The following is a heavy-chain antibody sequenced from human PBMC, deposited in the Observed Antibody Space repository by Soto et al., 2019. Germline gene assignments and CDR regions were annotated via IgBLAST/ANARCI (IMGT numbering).Heavy chain of an antibody. Sequence: QVQLQESGPGLVKPSETLSLTCTVSGGSVSSGSYYWSWIRQPPGKGLEWIGYIYYSGSTNYNPSLKSRVTISVDTSKNQFSLKLSSVTAADTVVYYCASSTFDDELYYFDYWGQGTLVTVSS. CDR2: IYYSGST. CDR1: GGSVSSGSYY. D-gene: IGHD3-10*02. CDR3: ASSTFDDELYYFDY. J-gene: IGHJ4*02. V-gene: IGHV4-61*01.